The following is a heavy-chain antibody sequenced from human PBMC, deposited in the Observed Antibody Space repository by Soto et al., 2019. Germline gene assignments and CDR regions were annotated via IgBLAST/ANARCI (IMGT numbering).Heavy chain of an antibody. CDR2: INHSGST. CDR3: ARGRGSSWYHYYYGMDV. J-gene: IGHJ6*02. CDR1: GGSFRGYY. D-gene: IGHD6-13*01. Sequence: SETLSLTCAVYGGSFRGYYWSWIRQPPGKGLEGIGEINHSGSTNYNPSLKSRVTISVDTSKNQFSLKLSSVTAADTAVYYCARGRGSSWYHYYYGMDVWGQGTTVTVSS. V-gene: IGHV4-34*01.